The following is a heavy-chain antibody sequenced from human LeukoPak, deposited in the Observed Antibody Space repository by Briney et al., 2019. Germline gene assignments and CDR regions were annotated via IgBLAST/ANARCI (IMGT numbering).Heavy chain of an antibody. CDR1: GGSISSYF. J-gene: IGHJ4*02. V-gene: IGHV4-59*01. CDR3: ARVQSSNYPYYFDY. Sequence: PSETLSLTCTVSGGSISSYFWSWIRQPPGKGLEWIGHIYYSGSINYNPSLKSRVTISLDTSKNQFSLKLSSVTAADTAVYYCARVQSSNYPYYFDYWGQGILVTVSS. D-gene: IGHD4-11*01. CDR2: IYYSGSI.